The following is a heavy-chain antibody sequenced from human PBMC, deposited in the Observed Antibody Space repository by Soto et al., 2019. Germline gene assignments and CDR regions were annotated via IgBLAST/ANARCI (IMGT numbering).Heavy chain of an antibody. CDR2: INSDGSHT. J-gene: IGHJ6*02. V-gene: IGHV3-74*01. CDR3: AGGMAGLDV. CDR1: GPSFNIYW. Sequence: EVQLVESGGGLVQPGGSLRLSCAASGPSFNIYWMHWVRQVPGKGLVWLARINSDGSHTIYVDSVKGRFTISRDNAKSTVFLQMDSLRDEDTGVYYCAGGMAGLDVWGQGTTVTVSS.